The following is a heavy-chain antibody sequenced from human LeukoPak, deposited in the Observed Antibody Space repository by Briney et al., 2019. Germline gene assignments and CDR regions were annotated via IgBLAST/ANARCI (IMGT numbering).Heavy chain of an antibody. CDR3: AKDLYPTTVTTVNWFDP. CDR1: GFTFTTYW. J-gene: IGHJ5*02. D-gene: IGHD4-17*01. Sequence: GESLRLSCAASGFTFTTYWMSWVRQFPGKGLEWVANINQDGTEKYYVDSVKGRFTISRDNSKNTLYLQMNSLRAEDTAVYYCAKDLYPTTVTTVNWFDPWGQGTLVTVSS. V-gene: IGHV3-7*03. CDR2: INQDGTEK.